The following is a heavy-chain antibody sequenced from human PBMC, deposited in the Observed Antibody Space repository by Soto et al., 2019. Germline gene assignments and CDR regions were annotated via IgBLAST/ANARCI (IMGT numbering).Heavy chain of an antibody. Sequence: QVQLVQSGAEVKKPGSSVKVSCKASGGTFSSYAISWVRQAPGQGLEWMGGIIPIFGTANYAQKFQGRVTXXXXXXXXXXXXXXXXXXXXXXXXXXXXXXXXXXXXGYYYWGQGTLVTVSS. CDR1: GGTFSSYA. J-gene: IGHJ4*02. CDR2: IIPIFGTA. CDR3: XXXXXXXXXGYYY. V-gene: IGHV1-69*05.